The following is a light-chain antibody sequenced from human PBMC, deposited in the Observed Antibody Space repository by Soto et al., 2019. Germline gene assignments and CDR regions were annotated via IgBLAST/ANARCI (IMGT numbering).Light chain of an antibody. CDR1: QSVNW. Sequence: DIPMTQSPSTLSASVGDRVTITCRASQSVNWLAWYQQKPGKAPKLLMYKASSLEVGVPSRFSGSGSGTEFTLNISRLQPDDFASYYCQQYNSYRSWTFGQGTKVEIK. J-gene: IGKJ1*01. CDR2: KAS. CDR3: QQYNSYRSWT. V-gene: IGKV1-5*03.